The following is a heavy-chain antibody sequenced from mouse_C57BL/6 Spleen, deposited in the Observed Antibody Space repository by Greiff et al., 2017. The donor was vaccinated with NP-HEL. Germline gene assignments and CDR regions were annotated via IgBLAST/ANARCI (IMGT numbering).Heavy chain of an antibody. CDR3: ARTRLDGGYFDV. Sequence: EVQLQQSGPELVKPGASVKISCKASGYTFTDYYMNWVKQSHGKSLEWIGDINPNNGGTSYNQKFKSKATLTVDKSSSTAYMQLSSLTSEDSAVYYCARTRLDGGYFDVWGTGTTVTVSS. V-gene: IGHV1-26*01. J-gene: IGHJ1*03. CDR2: INPNNGGT. CDR1: GYTFTDYY. D-gene: IGHD1-1*02.